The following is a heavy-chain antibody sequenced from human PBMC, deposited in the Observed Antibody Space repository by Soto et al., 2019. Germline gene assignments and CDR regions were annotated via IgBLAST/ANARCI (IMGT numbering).Heavy chain of an antibody. D-gene: IGHD3-16*02. CDR2: ISSSGSTI. V-gene: IGHV3-11*01. Sequence: GGSLRLSCAASGFTFSDYYMSWIRQAPGKGLEWVSYISSSGSTIYYADSVKGRFTISRDNAKNSLYLQMNSLRAEDTAVYYCAVMITFGGVIEIPEPMDVWGQGTTVTV. CDR3: AVMITFGGVIEIPEPMDV. CDR1: GFTFSDYY. J-gene: IGHJ6*02.